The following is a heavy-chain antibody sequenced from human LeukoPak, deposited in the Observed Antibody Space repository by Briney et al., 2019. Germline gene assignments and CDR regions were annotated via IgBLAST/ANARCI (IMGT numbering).Heavy chain of an antibody. CDR3: AKARTGFYYGPDTFDI. CDR1: GFIFDDYA. V-gene: IGHV3-9*03. CDR2: ISWNSGTI. D-gene: IGHD3-10*01. Sequence: GGSLRLSCAASGFIFDDYAMHWIRQTPGKGLEWASGISWNSGTIGYADSMKGRFTISRDNAKNSLYLQINSLRAEDMAFYYCAKARTGFYYGPDTFDIWGQGTMVTVSS. J-gene: IGHJ3*02.